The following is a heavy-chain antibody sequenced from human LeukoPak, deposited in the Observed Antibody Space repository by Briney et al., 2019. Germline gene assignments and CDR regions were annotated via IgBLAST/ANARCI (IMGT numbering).Heavy chain of an antibody. D-gene: IGHD6-19*01. J-gene: IGHJ4*02. CDR2: ITYDGSKK. Sequence: TSRSLRLSCAASGFIRSNYGMHGVPQAPGKGLEWVAVITYDGSKKYYADSVKGRFTISRDNSKNTLYLQMDSLRPEDAAVYYCAKDLGVEWLLPYYSDYWGQGTLVTVSS. CDR3: AKDLGVEWLLPYYSDY. CDR1: GFIRSNYG. V-gene: IGHV3-30*18.